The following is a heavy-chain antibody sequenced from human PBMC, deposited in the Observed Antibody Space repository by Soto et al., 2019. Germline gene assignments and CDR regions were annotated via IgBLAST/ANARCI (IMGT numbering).Heavy chain of an antibody. V-gene: IGHV3-23*01. J-gene: IGHJ2*01. CDR1: GFSFSTYA. CDR2: ISATGGST. Sequence: EVQLLESGGGLVQPGGSLRLSCAASGFSFSTYAMAWVRQAPGKGLDWVSLISATGGSTYYADSVKGRFTISRDNSKNILHLQLNSLRAEDTALYYCTRDSNTADVGPRPIGYFHLWGRGTLVTVSA. CDR3: TRDSNTADVGPRPIGYFHL. D-gene: IGHD2-15*01.